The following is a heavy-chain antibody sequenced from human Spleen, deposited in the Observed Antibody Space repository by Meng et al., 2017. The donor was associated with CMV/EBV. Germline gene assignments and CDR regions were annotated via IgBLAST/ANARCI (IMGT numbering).Heavy chain of an antibody. V-gene: IGHV3-20*03. CDR2: LNWNGGRT. CDR1: GFTFDDVG. D-gene: IGHD3-9*01. J-gene: IGHJ5*02. Sequence: SGFTFDDVGMSWVRQAPGRGLEWVAGLNWNGGRTYYADSVEGRFTISRDNAKNSLYLQMNSLRAEDTAVYYCARDSAIDVSNWFDPWGQGTLVTVSS. CDR3: ARDSAIDVSNWFDP.